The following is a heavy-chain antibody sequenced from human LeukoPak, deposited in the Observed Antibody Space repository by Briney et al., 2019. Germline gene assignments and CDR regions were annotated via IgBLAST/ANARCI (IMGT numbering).Heavy chain of an antibody. V-gene: IGHV3-23*01. CDR1: GFTFSSYA. D-gene: IGHD3-9*01. CDR2: ISGSGGST. Sequence: GGSLRLSCAAPGFTFSSYAMSWVRQAPGKGLEWVSAISGSGGSTYYADSVKGRFTISRDNSKNTLYLQMNSLRAEDTAVYYCARAKTYYDILTGYYLFDYWGQGTLVTVSS. J-gene: IGHJ4*02. CDR3: ARAKTYYDILTGYYLFDY.